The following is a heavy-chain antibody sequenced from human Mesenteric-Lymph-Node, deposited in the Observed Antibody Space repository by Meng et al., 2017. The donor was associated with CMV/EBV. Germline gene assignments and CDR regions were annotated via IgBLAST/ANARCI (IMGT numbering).Heavy chain of an antibody. CDR3: ARDSSGWYMGFDY. V-gene: IGHV3-66*03. CDR1: GFTVSSNY. Sequence: GESLKISCAASGFTVSSNYMSWVRQAPGKGLEWVSIIYTSGTTYYADSVKGRFTISRDSSKNTLYLQMNSLRPEDTAVYYCARDSSGWYMGFDYWGQGTLVTVSS. D-gene: IGHD6-19*01. CDR2: IYTSGTT. J-gene: IGHJ4*02.